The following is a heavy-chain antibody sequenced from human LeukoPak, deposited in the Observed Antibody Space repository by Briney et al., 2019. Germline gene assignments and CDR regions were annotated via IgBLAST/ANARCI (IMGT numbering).Heavy chain of an antibody. D-gene: IGHD5-18*01. J-gene: IGHJ4*02. Sequence: GGSLRLSCAASGFTFSSYWMHWARQDPGKGLVWVSRINSDGSTTTYADSVKGRFTISRDNAKNTLYLQMNSLRAEDTAVYYCARDRGYIYGYAFDYWGQGTLVTVSS. V-gene: IGHV3-74*01. CDR2: INSDGSTT. CDR3: ARDRGYIYGYAFDY. CDR1: GFTFSSYW.